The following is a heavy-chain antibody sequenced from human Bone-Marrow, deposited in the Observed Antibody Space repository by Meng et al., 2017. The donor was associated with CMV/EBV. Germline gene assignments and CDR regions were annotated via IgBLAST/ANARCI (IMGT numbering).Heavy chain of an antibody. CDR3: ARGHYYDSSGYEN. J-gene: IGHJ4*02. Sequence: ASVKVSCKASGGTFSSSTISWVRQAPGQGLEWMGWMNPNSGNTGYAQKFQGRVTMTRNTSISTAYMELSSLRSEDTAVYYCARGHYYDSSGYENWGQGTRVTVSS. CDR2: MNPNSGNT. D-gene: IGHD3-22*01. CDR1: GGTFSSST. V-gene: IGHV1-8*02.